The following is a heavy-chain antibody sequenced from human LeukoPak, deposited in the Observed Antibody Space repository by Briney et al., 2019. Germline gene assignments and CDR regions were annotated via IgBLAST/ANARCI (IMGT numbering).Heavy chain of an antibody. D-gene: IGHD3-22*01. CDR3: ARPPCYDSSGYYLDY. CDR1: GYTFTSYY. CDR2: INPNSGGT. J-gene: IGHJ4*02. V-gene: IGHV1-2*02. Sequence: ASVKVSCKASGYTFTSYYMHWVRQAPGQGLEWMGWINPNSGGTNYAQKFQGRVTMTGDTSISTAYMELSRLRSDDTAVYYCARPPCYDSSGYYLDYWGQGTLVTVSS.